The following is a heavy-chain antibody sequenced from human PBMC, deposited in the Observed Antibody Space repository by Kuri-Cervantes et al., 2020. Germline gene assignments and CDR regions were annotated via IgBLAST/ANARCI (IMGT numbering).Heavy chain of an antibody. J-gene: IGHJ4*02. CDR1: GYTLTELS. CDR2: FDPEDGET. CDR3: AIYSGYYYGPSPFDY. D-gene: IGHD3-22*01. Sequence: ASVKVSCKVSGYTLTELSMHWVRQAPGKGLEWMGGFDPEDGETIYAQKFQGRVTMTEDTSTDTAYMELSGLRSEDTAVYYCAIYSGYYYGPSPFDYWGQGTLVTVSS. V-gene: IGHV1-24*01.